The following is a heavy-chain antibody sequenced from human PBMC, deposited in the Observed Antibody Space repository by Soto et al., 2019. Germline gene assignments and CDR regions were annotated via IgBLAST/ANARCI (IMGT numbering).Heavy chain of an antibody. Sequence: GGSLRRSCAASGFTFSSSGMSLVRQAPGKGLEWVSAISGSGGNTYYADSVKGRFTISRDNAKNSLYLQMNSLRADDTAVYYCARFEEGVVPLFDYWAQGTLVTVSS. V-gene: IGHV3-23*01. CDR3: ARFEEGVVPLFDY. D-gene: IGHD3-10*01. J-gene: IGHJ4*02. CDR2: ISGSGGNT. CDR1: GFTFSSSG.